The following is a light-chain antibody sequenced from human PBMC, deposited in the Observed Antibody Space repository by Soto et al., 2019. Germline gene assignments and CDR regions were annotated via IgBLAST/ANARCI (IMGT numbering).Light chain of an antibody. Sequence: QSALTQPASVSGSPGQSITIPCTGTSSDVGTYDLVSWYQQHPGKAPKLIIYEATKRPSGVSNRFSGSKSGNTASLTISGLQAEDEADYYCCSYAGSDTVIFGGGTKLTVL. CDR3: CSYAGSDTVI. CDR2: EAT. CDR1: SSDVGTYDL. J-gene: IGLJ2*01. V-gene: IGLV2-23*02.